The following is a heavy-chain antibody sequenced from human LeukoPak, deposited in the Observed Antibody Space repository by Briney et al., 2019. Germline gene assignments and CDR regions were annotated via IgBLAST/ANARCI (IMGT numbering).Heavy chain of an antibody. CDR2: ISSSGTTK. J-gene: IGHJ4*02. CDR3: VRPGGVYDLHF. CDR1: GFTFSDYY. D-gene: IGHD5/OR15-5a*01. Sequence: GGSLRLSCAASGFTFSDYYMSWIRQAPGKGLEWVSYISSSGTTKYYADSVKGRFTISRDNTKNSLYLQMNSLRAEDTAVYYCVRPGGVYDLHFWGQGTLVSVSS. V-gene: IGHV3-11*01.